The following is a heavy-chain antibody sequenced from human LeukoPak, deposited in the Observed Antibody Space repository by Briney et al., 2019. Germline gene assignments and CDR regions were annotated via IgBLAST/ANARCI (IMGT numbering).Heavy chain of an antibody. Sequence: ASVKVSCKASGYTFTSYYMHWVRQAPGQGLEWMGWMNPNSGNTGYAQKFQGRVTITRNTSISTAYMELSSLRSEDTAVYYCARGVVAARRGANWFDPWGLGTLVTVSS. J-gene: IGHJ5*02. CDR2: MNPNSGNT. V-gene: IGHV1-8*03. CDR3: ARGVVAARRGANWFDP. D-gene: IGHD6-6*01. CDR1: GYTFTSYY.